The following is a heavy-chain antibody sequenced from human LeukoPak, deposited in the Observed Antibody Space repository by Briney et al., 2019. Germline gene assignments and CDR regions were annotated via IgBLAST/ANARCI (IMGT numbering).Heavy chain of an antibody. CDR1: GFIFSKYS. CDR2: VSSSSSTI. J-gene: IGHJ4*02. V-gene: IGHV3-48*02. D-gene: IGHD6-13*01. CDR3: AKVGPLGAARSASDY. Sequence: GGSLRLSCAASGFIFSKYSMNWVRQAPGKGLEWVAYVSSSSSTIHYADSVRGRFTISRDNAKNSLDLQMNSLRDEDTAVYYCAKVGPLGAARSASDYWGQGTLVTVSS.